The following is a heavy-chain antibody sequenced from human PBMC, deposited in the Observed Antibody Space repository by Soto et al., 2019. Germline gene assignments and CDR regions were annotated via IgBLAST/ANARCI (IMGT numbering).Heavy chain of an antibody. V-gene: IGHV3-74*01. CDR2: INSDGTRT. CDR3: ATVATGSWDWFDP. Sequence: EVQLVESGGGLVQTGGSLRLSCAASGFTFTNYWMHWVRQVPGKGLVWVSRINSDGTRTTYADSVRGRFTISRDNAKNTLYLQMNSLRAEDTAVYYCATVATGSWDWFDPWGQGTLVTVSS. J-gene: IGHJ5*02. CDR1: GFTFTNYW. D-gene: IGHD1-26*01.